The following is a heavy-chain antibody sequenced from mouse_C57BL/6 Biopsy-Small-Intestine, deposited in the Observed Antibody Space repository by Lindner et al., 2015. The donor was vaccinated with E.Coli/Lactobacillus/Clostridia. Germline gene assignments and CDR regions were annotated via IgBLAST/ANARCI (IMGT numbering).Heavy chain of an antibody. CDR3: ARDRGGYAMDY. CDR2: INPNNGGT. V-gene: IGHV1-18*01. J-gene: IGHJ4*01. CDR1: GYTFTDYN. Sequence: VQLQESGPELVKPGASVKISCKASGYTFTDYNMDWVKQSHGKSLEWIGDINPNNGGTIYNQKFKGKATLTVDKSSSTAYMELRSLTSEDTAVYYCARDRGGYAMDYWGQRTSVTVSS.